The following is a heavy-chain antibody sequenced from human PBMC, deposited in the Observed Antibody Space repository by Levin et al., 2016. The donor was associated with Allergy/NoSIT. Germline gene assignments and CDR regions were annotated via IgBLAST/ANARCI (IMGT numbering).Heavy chain of an antibody. V-gene: IGHV1-18*01. CDR1: GYTFTTYG. J-gene: IGHJ6*02. CDR2: ISSYSGQT. CDR3: ARESRAKNYAMDV. D-gene: IGHD2/OR15-2a*01. Sequence: ASVKVSCKASGYTFTTYGLNWVRQAPGGGLEWMGWISSYSGQTNYAQKLQGRVTVTADTSTGTAYMEVRSLRADDTAVYYCARESRAKNYAMDVWGQGTTVTVTS.